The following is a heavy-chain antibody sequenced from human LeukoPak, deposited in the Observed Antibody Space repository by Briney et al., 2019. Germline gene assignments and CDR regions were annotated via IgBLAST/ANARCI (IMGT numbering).Heavy chain of an antibody. D-gene: IGHD6-19*01. J-gene: IGHJ4*02. CDR2: VNSGGTT. V-gene: IGHV3-23*01. CDR3: ASDSESGWEN. Sequence: GGSLRLSCAASGFTLSSCAMSWVRQAPGKGLEWVSTVNSGGTTYYADSVKGRFTISRDNSKNTLFLQMNSLRAEDTAVYYCASDSESGWENWGQGTLVTVSS. CDR1: GFTLSSCA.